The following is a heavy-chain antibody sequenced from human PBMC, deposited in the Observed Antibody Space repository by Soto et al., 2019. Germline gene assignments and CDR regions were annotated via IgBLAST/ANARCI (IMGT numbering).Heavy chain of an antibody. V-gene: IGHV3-11*01. CDR3: ARPPKYSSSWRCDY. CDR2: ISSSGSII. J-gene: IGHJ4*02. Sequence: PGGSLRLSCAASGFTFSDYYMSWIRQAPGKGLEWVSYISSSGSIIYYADSVKGRFTISRDNARNSLYLQLNSLRSDDTAVYYCARPPKYSSSWRCDYWGQGTLVTVSS. CDR1: GFTFSDYY. D-gene: IGHD6-13*01.